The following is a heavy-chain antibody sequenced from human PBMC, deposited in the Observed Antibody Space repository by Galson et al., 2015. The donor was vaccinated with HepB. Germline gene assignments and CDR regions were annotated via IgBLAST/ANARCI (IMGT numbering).Heavy chain of an antibody. Sequence: SLRLSCAASGFTFSSYAMHWVRQAPGKGLEWVAVISYDGSNKYYADSVKGRFTISRDNSKNTLYLQMNSLRAEDTAVYYCARDPTVDYWGQGTLVTVSS. CDR1: GFTFSSYA. CDR2: ISYDGSNK. J-gene: IGHJ4*02. V-gene: IGHV3-30*04. CDR3: ARDPTVDY.